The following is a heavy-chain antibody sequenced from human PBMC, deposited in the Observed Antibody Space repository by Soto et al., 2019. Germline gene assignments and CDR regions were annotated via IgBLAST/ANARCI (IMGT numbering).Heavy chain of an antibody. CDR1: RITFSNFA. J-gene: IGHJ4*02. Sequence: PGGSLRLSCAASRITFSNFAMNWVRQAPGKGLEWVSGISGSGDDTHYADSVKGRFTISRDNTNNMLYLQMNSLRAEDTAVYYCAKELERHYDFDSWGQGTLVTV. CDR2: ISGSGDDT. D-gene: IGHD5-12*01. CDR3: AKELERHYDFDS. V-gene: IGHV3-23*01.